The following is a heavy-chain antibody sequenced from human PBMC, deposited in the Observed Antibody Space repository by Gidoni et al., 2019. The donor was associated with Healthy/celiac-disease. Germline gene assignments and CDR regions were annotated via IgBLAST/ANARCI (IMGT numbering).Heavy chain of an antibody. Sequence: EVQLVESGGGLVKPGGSLRLSWAASGFTFSSYSMNWVRQAPGKGLEWVSSISSSSSYIYYADSVKGRFTISRDNAKNSLYLQMNSLRAEDTAVYYCARNWAYCGGDCYFYDYWGQGTLVTVSS. J-gene: IGHJ4*02. CDR1: GFTFSSYS. D-gene: IGHD2-21*02. CDR3: ARNWAYCGGDCYFYDY. CDR2: ISSSSSYI. V-gene: IGHV3-21*01.